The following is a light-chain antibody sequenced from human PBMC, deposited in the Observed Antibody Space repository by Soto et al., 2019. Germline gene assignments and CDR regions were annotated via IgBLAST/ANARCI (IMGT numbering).Light chain of an antibody. V-gene: IGLV3-25*03. CDR1: ALSKQY. CDR2: QDR. CDR3: QSADRSATYV. Sequence: SYELTQPPSVSVSTGQTAKITCSGDALSKQYGYWDQQKPGQAPVFVIYQDRERPSGIPDRFSGSTSGTTVTLTISGVQAEDEADYYCQSADRSATYVFGSGTKLTV. J-gene: IGLJ1*01.